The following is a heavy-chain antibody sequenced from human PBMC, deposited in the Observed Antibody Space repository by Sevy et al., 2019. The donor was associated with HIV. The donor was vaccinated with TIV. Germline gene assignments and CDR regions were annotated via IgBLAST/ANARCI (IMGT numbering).Heavy chain of an antibody. CDR1: GCTFTSYG. CDR2: ISAYNGNT. Sequence: ASVKVSCKASGCTFTSYGISWVRQAPGQGLEWMGWISAYNGNTNYALKLQGRVTMTTDTSTSTAYMELRSLRSDDTAVYYCATPNSGSFFDAFDIWGHGTMVTVSS. CDR3: ATPNSGSFFDAFDI. V-gene: IGHV1-18*01. J-gene: IGHJ3*02. D-gene: IGHD1-26*01.